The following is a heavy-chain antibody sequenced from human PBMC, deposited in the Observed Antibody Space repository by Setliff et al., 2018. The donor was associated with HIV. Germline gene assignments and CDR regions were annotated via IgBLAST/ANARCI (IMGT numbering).Heavy chain of an antibody. D-gene: IGHD6-19*01. V-gene: IGHV4-34*01. CDR1: GGSLSGFY. J-gene: IGHJ4*02. CDR3: ARGRKKTLAVSGTRYFDF. Sequence: SETLSLTCAVYGGSLSGFYWTFIRQSPGKGREWIGEVTHSGSTTYDPSLKSRITISVDTSKNQFSLKLTSVTAADMGVYYCARGRKKTLAVSGTRYFDFWGQGTLVTVSS. CDR2: VTHSGST.